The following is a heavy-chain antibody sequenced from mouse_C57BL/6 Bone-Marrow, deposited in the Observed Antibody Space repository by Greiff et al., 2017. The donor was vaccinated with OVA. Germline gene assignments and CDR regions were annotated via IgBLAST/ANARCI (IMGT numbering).Heavy chain of an antibody. V-gene: IGHV1-64*01. J-gene: IGHJ1*03. CDR1: GYTFTSYW. D-gene: IGHD1-1*01. CDR3: APDYYGSSYWYFDG. Sequence: QVQLQQPGAELVKPGASVKLSCKASGYTFTSYWMHWVKQRPGQGLEWIGMIHPNSGSTNYNEKFKSKATLTVDKSSSTAYMQLSSLTSEVAAVYYCAPDYYGSSYWYFDGWGTGTTVTVSS. CDR2: IHPNSGST.